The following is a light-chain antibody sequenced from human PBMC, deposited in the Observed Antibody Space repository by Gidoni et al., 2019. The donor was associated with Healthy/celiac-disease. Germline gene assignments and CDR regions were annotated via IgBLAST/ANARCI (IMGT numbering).Light chain of an antibody. CDR2: AAS. Sequence: AIRMTQSPSSFSASTGDRVTITCRASQGISSYLAWYQQKPGKAPKLLIYAASTLQSGVPSRFSGSGSWTDFTLTISCLQSEDFATYYCQQYYSSPGTFGQGTKVEIK. V-gene: IGKV1-8*01. J-gene: IGKJ1*01. CDR1: QGISSY. CDR3: QQYYSSPGT.